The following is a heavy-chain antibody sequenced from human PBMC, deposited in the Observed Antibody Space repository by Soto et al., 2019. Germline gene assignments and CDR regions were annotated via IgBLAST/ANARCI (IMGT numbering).Heavy chain of an antibody. D-gene: IGHD6-19*01. CDR2: IIDAGGRA. Sequence: EVQLLDSGGGLVQPGGSLRLSCSASGFSFSNHAMNWVRQAPVKELEWVSAIIDAGGRAYYADSVKGRFTISRDNYRNTLSLQTNSLRSEDTALYYCARDKMEQWLVVGYRDYWGQGTQVTVSS. CDR3: ARDKMEQWLVVGYRDY. CDR1: GFSFSNHA. J-gene: IGHJ4*02. V-gene: IGHV3-23*01.